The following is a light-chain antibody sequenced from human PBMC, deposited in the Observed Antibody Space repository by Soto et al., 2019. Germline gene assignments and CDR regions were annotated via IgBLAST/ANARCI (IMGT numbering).Light chain of an antibody. V-gene: IGKV3-11*01. Sequence: EIVLTQSPATLSLSPGERATLSCRASQSVSNYLAWYQQRPGQAPRLLIYDASNRATGIPARFSGSGSGTDFTLTINSLQSEDFAVYYCQQYDNWPPITFGQGTRLEIK. CDR3: QQYDNWPPIT. J-gene: IGKJ5*01. CDR2: DAS. CDR1: QSVSNY.